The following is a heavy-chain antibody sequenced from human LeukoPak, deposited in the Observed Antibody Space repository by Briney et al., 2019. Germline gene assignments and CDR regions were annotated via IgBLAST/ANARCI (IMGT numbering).Heavy chain of an antibody. V-gene: IGHV4-30-2*05. CDR3: ARIQGNGWYGWDYFDY. D-gene: IGHD3-16*01. CDR1: GVTFSSYA. J-gene: IGHJ4*02. CDR2: IYYRGTD. Sequence: LRLSCAASGVTFSSYAMSWVRQAPGKGLEWIGFIYYRGTDYYNSSLKSRVPISIDTSKNRFSLKLRSVTAADTAVYYCARIQGNGWYGWDYFDYWGQGILVTVSS.